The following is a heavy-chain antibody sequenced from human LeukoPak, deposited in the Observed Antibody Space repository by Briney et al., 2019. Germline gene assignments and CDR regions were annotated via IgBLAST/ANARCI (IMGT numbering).Heavy chain of an antibody. Sequence: ETLSLTCTVSGGSISTYYWNWVSQAPGKGLEWIGYIHHSGSTNYNPSLKSRVAMSIDTSKNQFSLKLRSVTAADTAVYYCARLGIRTVSDWWFDLWGRGTLVTVSS. J-gene: IGHJ2*01. CDR3: ARLGIRTVSDWWFDL. CDR1: GGSISTYY. CDR2: IHHSGST. V-gene: IGHV4-59*01. D-gene: IGHD2/OR15-2a*01.